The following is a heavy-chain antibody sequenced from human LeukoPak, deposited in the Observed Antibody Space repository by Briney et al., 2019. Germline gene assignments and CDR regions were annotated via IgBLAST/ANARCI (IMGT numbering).Heavy chain of an antibody. V-gene: IGHV1-8*01. CDR2: MNPNSGNT. D-gene: IGHD5-24*01. Sequence: ASVKVSCKASGYTLASYDINWVRQATGQGLEWMGWMNPNSGNTGYAQKFQGRVTMTRNTSISTAYMELSSLRSEDTAVYYCARGKEMGVVTNWFDPWGQGTLVTVSS. CDR3: ARGKEMGVVTNWFDP. CDR1: GYTLASYD. J-gene: IGHJ5*02.